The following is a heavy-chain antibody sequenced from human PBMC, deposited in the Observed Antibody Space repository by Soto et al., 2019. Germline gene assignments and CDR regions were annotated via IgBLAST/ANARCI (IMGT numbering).Heavy chain of an antibody. Sequence: PGESLKISCKGSGDSFSKYWIGWVRQMPGKGLEWLGIIYPDDSDTKYNPSFEGQVTLSADKSISTAYLQWSSLRASDTAIYYCARHFSSNWFYFQYWGPGTLVTVSS. D-gene: IGHD6-13*01. J-gene: IGHJ4*02. CDR2: IYPDDSDT. CDR3: ARHFSSNWFYFQY. CDR1: GDSFSKYW. V-gene: IGHV5-51*01.